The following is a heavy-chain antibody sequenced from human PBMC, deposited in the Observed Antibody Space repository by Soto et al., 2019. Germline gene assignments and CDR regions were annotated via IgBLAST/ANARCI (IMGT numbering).Heavy chain of an antibody. V-gene: IGHV1-3*01. CDR3: ARGPGGPDGPGDY. J-gene: IGHJ4*02. CDR2: INAGNGNT. Sequence: QVQLVQSGAEVKKPGASVKVSCKASGYTFTSYAMHWVRQAPGQRLEWMGWINAGNGNTKYSQKFQGRVTITRDTXASTAEVELSSLRSEDTAVYYCARGPGGPDGPGDYWGQGTLVTVSS. CDR1: GYTFTSYA. D-gene: IGHD2-15*01.